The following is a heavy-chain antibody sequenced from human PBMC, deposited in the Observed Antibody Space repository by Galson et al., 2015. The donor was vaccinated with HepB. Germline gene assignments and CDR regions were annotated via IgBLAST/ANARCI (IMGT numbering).Heavy chain of an antibody. CDR1: GFTFSSYS. CDR3: ARDRYSYGPQIAYYYYYGMDV. J-gene: IGHJ6*02. Sequence: SLRLSCAASGFTFSSYSMNWVRQAPGKGLEWVSSISSSSYIYYADSVKGRFTISRDNAKNPLYLQMNSLRAEDTAVYYCARDRYSYGPQIAYYYYYGMDVWGQGTTVTVSS. D-gene: IGHD5-18*01. V-gene: IGHV3-21*01. CDR2: ISSSSYI.